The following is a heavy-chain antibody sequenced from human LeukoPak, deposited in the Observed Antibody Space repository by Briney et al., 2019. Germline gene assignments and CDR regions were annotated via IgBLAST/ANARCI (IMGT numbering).Heavy chain of an antibody. CDR2: INPNSGGT. CDR3: GLSGNYYYYYMDV. CDR1: GYTFTGYY. J-gene: IGHJ6*03. D-gene: IGHD6-25*01. Sequence: ASVKVSCKASGYTFTGYYVHWVRQAPGQGLEWMGWINPNSGGTNYAQKFQGRVTMTGDTSISTAYMELSSLRSDDTAIYYCGLSGNYYYYYMDVWGKGTTVTISS. V-gene: IGHV1-2*02.